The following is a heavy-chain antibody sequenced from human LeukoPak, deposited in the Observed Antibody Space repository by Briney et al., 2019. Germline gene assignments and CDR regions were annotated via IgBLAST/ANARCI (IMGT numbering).Heavy chain of an antibody. CDR1: GGSFSGYY. CDR3: ARGVTWFGEIDH. CDR2: INHSGST. Sequence: SETLSLTCAVYGGSFSGYYWSWIRQPPGKGLEWIGEINHSGSTNYNPSPKSRVTVSVDTSKDQFSLKLSSVTAADTAVYYCARGVTWFGEIDHWGQGTLVTVSS. J-gene: IGHJ4*02. V-gene: IGHV4-34*01. D-gene: IGHD3-10*01.